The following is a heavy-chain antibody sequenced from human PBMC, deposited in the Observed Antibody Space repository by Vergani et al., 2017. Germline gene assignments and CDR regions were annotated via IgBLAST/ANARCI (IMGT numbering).Heavy chain of an antibody. V-gene: IGHV4-4*02. CDR3: ARDNGQWGSCSGGSCYSDPEYYFDY. J-gene: IGHJ4*02. CDR1: GGSISSSNW. CDR2: IYHSGST. Sequence: QVQLQESGPGLVKPSGTLSLTCAVSGGSISSSNWWSWVRQPPGKGLEWIGEIYHSGSTNYNPFLKSRVTISVDKSKNQFSLKLSSVTAADTAVYYCARDNGQWGSCSGGSCYSDPEYYFDYWGQGTLVTVSS. D-gene: IGHD2-15*01.